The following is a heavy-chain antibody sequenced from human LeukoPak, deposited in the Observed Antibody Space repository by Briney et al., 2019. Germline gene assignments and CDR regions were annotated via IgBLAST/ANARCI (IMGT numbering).Heavy chain of an antibody. CDR1: GGSFSGYY. CDR3: ARWDSIAAADY. V-gene: IGHV4-34*01. CDR2: INHSGST. Sequence: SETLSLTCAVYGGSFSGYYWSWIRQPPGKGLEWIGEINHSGSTNYNPSLKSRVTISVDTPKNQFSLKLSSVTAADTAVYYCARWDSIAAADYWGQGTLVTVSS. D-gene: IGHD6-13*01. J-gene: IGHJ4*02.